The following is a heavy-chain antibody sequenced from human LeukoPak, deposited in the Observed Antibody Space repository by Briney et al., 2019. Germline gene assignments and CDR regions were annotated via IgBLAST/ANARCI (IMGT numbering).Heavy chain of an antibody. J-gene: IGHJ5*02. CDR2: ISTYNVNT. Sequence: ASVKVSCKASGYAFTSHGITWVRQAPGQGLEWMGWISTYNVNTNYAQKLQGRVTMTTDTSTSTAYMELRSLRSDDTAVYYCARDQYYDSKGWFDPWGQGTLVTVSS. CDR3: ARDQYYDSKGWFDP. CDR1: GYAFTSHG. D-gene: IGHD3-22*01. V-gene: IGHV1-18*04.